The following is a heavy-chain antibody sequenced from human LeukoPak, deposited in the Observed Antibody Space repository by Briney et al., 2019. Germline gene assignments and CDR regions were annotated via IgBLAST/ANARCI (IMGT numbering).Heavy chain of an antibody. Sequence: GGSPRLSCAASGFTFSSYAMSWVRQAPGKGLEWVSAISGSGGSTYYADSVKGRFTISRDNSKNTLYLQMNSLRAEDTAVYYCAKDTSGLRFLEWLLWGYFDYWGQGTLVTVSS. CDR2: ISGSGGST. V-gene: IGHV3-23*01. D-gene: IGHD3-3*01. J-gene: IGHJ4*02. CDR1: GFTFSSYA. CDR3: AKDTSGLRFLEWLLWGYFDY.